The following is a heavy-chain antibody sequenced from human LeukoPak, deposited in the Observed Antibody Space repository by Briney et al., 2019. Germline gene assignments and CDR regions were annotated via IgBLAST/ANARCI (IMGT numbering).Heavy chain of an antibody. D-gene: IGHD5-18*01. CDR1: GFTFSSYA. V-gene: IGHV3-30-3*01. CDR2: ISYDGSNK. Sequence: PGGSLRLSCAASGFTFSSYAMHWVRQAPGKGLEWVAVISYDGSNKYYADSVKGRFTISRDNSKNTLYLQMNSLRAEDTAVYYCARSHTAMVYYYYYGMDVWGQGTTVTVSS. CDR3: ARSHTAMVYYYYYGMDV. J-gene: IGHJ6*02.